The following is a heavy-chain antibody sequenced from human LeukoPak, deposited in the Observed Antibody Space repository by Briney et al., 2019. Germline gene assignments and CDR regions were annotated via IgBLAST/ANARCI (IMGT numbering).Heavy chain of an antibody. V-gene: IGHV3-21*01. CDR3: ARDMYYDILTGYYKGYYYYGMDV. D-gene: IGHD3-9*01. J-gene: IGHJ6*04. CDR2: TEPGTGSM. CDR1: GFTFSTYS. Sequence: PGGSLRLSCAASGFTFSTYSMNWVRLAPGKGLEWVSSTEPGTGSMFYADPVQGRFTISRDNSKNTLYLQMNSLRAEDTAVYYCARDMYYDILTGYYKGYYYYGMDVWGKGTTVTVSS.